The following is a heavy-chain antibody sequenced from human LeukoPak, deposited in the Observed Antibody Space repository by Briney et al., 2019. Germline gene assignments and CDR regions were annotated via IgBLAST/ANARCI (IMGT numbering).Heavy chain of an antibody. V-gene: IGHV4-39*01. D-gene: IGHD2-15*01. CDR2: IYYSGST. J-gene: IGHJ4*02. CDR3: ARLVCAGGSCPAEFDY. Sequence: SEALSLTCIVSGGSISSGGHYWGWIREPPGKGLEWIGSIYYSGSTYYNPSLNSRVTIFIDMSKNQFSLKLSSVTATDTAVYYCARLVCAGGSCPAEFDYWGQGTLVTVSS. CDR1: GGSISSGGHY.